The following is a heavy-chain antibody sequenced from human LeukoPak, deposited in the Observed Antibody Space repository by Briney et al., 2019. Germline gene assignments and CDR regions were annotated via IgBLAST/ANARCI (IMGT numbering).Heavy chain of an antibody. Sequence: SQTLSLTCTVSGGSISSGSYYWSCIPQPAGKGLECIGRIYTSGSTNYNPSLKSRVTISVDTSKNQFSLKLSSVTAADTAVYYCARSSKEMATMRPFDYWGQGTLVTVSS. CDR3: ARSSKEMATMRPFDY. J-gene: IGHJ4*02. CDR1: GGSISSGSYY. D-gene: IGHD5-24*01. V-gene: IGHV4-61*02. CDR2: IYTSGST.